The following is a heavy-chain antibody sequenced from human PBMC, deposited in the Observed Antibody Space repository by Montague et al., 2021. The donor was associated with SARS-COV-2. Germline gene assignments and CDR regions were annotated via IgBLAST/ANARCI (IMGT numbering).Heavy chain of an antibody. V-gene: IGHV4-34*01. J-gene: IGHJ4*01. CDR3: ARGDQLRLLEWSSRQSTFDY. Sequence: SETLSLTCAVYGGSFSGYYWSWIRLPPGTGQELIGEINHSGSTSSNQSLTSRITISVDTSKNQFSLKLSSVTAADTAVYYCARGDQLRLLEWSSRQSTFDYWGQGTMVTVSS. CDR1: GGSFSGYY. CDR2: INHSGST. D-gene: IGHD3-3*01.